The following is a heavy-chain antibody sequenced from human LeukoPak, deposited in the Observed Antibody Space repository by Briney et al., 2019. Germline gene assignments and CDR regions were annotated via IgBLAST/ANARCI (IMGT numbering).Heavy chain of an antibody. Sequence: SQTLSLTCTVSGDSISSGNYYWTRIRQPAGKGLEWIGRIYTSGSTNYNPSLKSRVTISVDTSKNQFSLKLSSVTAADTAVYYCATLGYSYGTDYWGQGTLVTVSS. CDR2: IYTSGST. J-gene: IGHJ4*02. V-gene: IGHV4-61*02. CDR3: ATLGYSYGTDY. D-gene: IGHD5-18*01. CDR1: GDSISSGNYY.